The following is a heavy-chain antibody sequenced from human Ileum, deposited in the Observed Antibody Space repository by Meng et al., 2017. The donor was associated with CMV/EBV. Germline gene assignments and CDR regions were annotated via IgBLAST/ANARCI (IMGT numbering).Heavy chain of an antibody. CDR1: GFTFSNYA. CDR3: ARERTGYYIAC. CDR2: ISYDGSNK. Sequence: LSLTCAASGFTFSNYAMHWVRQAPGKGLEWVAIISYDGSNKYYADSVKGRFTIFRDDSKNTLFLQMNSLIADDTAVYYCARERTGYYIACWGQGTLVTVSS. V-gene: IGHV3-30-3*01. J-gene: IGHJ4*02. D-gene: IGHD3-9*01.